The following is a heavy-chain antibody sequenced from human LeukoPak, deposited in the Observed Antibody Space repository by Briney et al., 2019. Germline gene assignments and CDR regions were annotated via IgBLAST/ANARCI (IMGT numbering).Heavy chain of an antibody. Sequence: ASVKVSCKASGGTFSSYAISWVRQAPGQGLEWMGRIIPILGIANYAQKFQGRVTITADKSTSTAYMELSSLRSEDTAVYYCARVPGGSYFSAFDIWGQGTMVTVSP. D-gene: IGHD1-26*01. V-gene: IGHV1-69*04. CDR2: IIPILGIA. CDR1: GGTFSSYA. J-gene: IGHJ3*02. CDR3: ARVPGGSYFSAFDI.